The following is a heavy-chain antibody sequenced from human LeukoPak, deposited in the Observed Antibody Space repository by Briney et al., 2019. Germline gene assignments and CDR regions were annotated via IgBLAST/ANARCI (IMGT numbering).Heavy chain of an antibody. J-gene: IGHJ4*02. V-gene: IGHV4-4*07. CDR2: IYTSGST. Sequence: PSETLSLTCTVSGGSISSYYWSWIRQPAGKGLEWIGRIYTSGSTNYNPSLKSRVTMSVDTSTHQSSLKLRSVTAADTAVYYCARDSGTKPFDYWGQGTLVTVSS. CDR1: GGSISSYY. CDR3: ARDSGTKPFDY. D-gene: IGHD6-13*01.